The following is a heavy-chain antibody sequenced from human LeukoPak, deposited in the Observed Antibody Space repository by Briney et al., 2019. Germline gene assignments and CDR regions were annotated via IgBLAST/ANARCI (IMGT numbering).Heavy chain of an antibody. D-gene: IGHD3/OR15-3a*01. V-gene: IGHV4-39*01. CDR3: ARQTGSGLFILP. J-gene: IGHJ4*02. Sequence: SETLSLTCTVSGVSISSSNSYWGWIRQPPVKGLEWIGSIYYSGNTYYNASLKSQVSISIDTSKNRFSLKLTSVTAADTAMYYCARQTGSGLFILPGGQGTLVTVSS. CDR2: IYYSGNT. CDR1: GVSISSSNSY.